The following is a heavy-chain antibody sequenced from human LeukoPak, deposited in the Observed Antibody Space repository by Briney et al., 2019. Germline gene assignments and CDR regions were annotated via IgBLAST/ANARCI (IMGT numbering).Heavy chain of an antibody. Sequence: GGSLRLSCAASGFSVSTNYLTWVRQAPGKGLEWVANIREDGSEEYYVDSVKGRFTISRDNAKNSLYLQMNSLRAEDTAVYYCARVGRIYQYYMDVWGKGTTVTVSS. J-gene: IGHJ6*03. V-gene: IGHV3-7*01. CDR3: ARVGRIYQYYMDV. CDR1: GFSVSTNY. CDR2: IREDGSEE.